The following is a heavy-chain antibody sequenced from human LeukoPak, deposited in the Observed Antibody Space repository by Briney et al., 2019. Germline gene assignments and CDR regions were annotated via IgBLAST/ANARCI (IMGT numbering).Heavy chain of an antibody. J-gene: IGHJ6*02. V-gene: IGHV3-30-3*01. CDR1: GFTFSSYA. D-gene: IGHD3-3*01. CDR3: ARDHYDFWSGYGRRGMDV. CDR2: ISYDGSNK. Sequence: PGGSLRLSCAASGFTFSSYAMHWVRQAPGKGLEGVAVISYDGSNKYYADSVKGRFTISRDNSKNTLYLQMNSLRAEDTAVYYCARDHYDFWSGYGRRGMDVWGQGTTVTVSS.